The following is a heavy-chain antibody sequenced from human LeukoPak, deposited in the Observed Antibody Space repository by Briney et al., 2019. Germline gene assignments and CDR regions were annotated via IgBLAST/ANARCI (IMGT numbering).Heavy chain of an antibody. J-gene: IGHJ4*02. Sequence: PSETLSLTCTVSGGSISSSYYYWGWIRQPPGKGLEWIGTISYSGTTYYNPSLESRVTISVDTSGNQFSLKLTSVTAADTAVYYCARHKMGTTRLYYFDYWGQGTLVTVSS. D-gene: IGHD1-26*01. CDR2: ISYSGTT. CDR1: GGSISSSYYY. V-gene: IGHV4-39*01. CDR3: ARHKMGTTRLYYFDY.